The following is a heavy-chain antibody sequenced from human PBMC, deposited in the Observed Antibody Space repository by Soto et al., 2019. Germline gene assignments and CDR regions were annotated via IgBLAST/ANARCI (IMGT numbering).Heavy chain of an antibody. D-gene: IGHD3-22*01. V-gene: IGHV4-61*01. CDR2: IYYSGST. Sequence: SETLSLTCTVSGGSVSSGSYYWSWIRQPPGKGLEWIGYIYYSGSTNYNSSLKSRVTISVDTSKNQFSLKLTSVTAADTAVYYCARDRGYYDSSGYLKAFDIWGQGTMVTVS. J-gene: IGHJ3*02. CDR3: ARDRGYYDSSGYLKAFDI. CDR1: GGSVSSGSYY.